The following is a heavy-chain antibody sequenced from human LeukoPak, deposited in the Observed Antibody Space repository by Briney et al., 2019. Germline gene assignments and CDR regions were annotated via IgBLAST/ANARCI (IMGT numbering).Heavy chain of an antibody. D-gene: IGHD3-16*01. V-gene: IGHV3-66*01. CDR2: IYSGGST. Sequence: GGSLRLSCAASGFTVSSNYMSWVRQAAGKGLEWVSVIYSGGSTYYADSVKGRFTISRDNSKNTLYLQMNSLRAEDTAVYYCARDPGGLGFDYWGQGTLVTVSS. J-gene: IGHJ4*02. CDR1: GFTVSSNY. CDR3: ARDPGGLGFDY.